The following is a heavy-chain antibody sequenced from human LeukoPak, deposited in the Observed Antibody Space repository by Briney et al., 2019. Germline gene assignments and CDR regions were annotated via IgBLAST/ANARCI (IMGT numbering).Heavy chain of an antibody. V-gene: IGHV3-9*03. D-gene: IGHD1-26*01. Sequence: GGSLRLSCAASGFTFDDYGMSWVRQAPGKGLEWVSGISWNSGTIGYADSVKGRFTISRDNAKNSLYLQMNSLRPEDMALYYCAKGNSGSYSQDWFDPWGQGTLVTVSS. CDR1: GFTFDDYG. CDR3: AKGNSGSYSQDWFDP. J-gene: IGHJ5*02. CDR2: ISWNSGTI.